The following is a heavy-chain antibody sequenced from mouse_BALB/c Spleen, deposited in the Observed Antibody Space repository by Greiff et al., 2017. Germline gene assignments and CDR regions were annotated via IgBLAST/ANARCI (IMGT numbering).Heavy chain of an antibody. Sequence: EVNVVESGGGLVQPGGSRKLSCAASGFTFSSFGMHWVRQAPEKGLEWVAYISSGSSTIYYADTVKGRFTISRDNPKNTLFLQMTSLRSEDTAMYYCARGGNYVPYYAMDYWGQGTSVTVSS. CDR1: GFTFSSFG. V-gene: IGHV5-17*02. CDR2: ISSGSSTI. CDR3: ARGGNYVPYYAMDY. J-gene: IGHJ4*01. D-gene: IGHD2-1*01.